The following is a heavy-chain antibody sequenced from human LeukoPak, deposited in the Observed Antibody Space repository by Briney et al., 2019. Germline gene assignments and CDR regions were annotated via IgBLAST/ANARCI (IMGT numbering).Heavy chain of an antibody. CDR1: GGTFSSYA. D-gene: IGHD2-2*01. CDR2: IIPIFGTA. V-gene: IGHV1-69*13. J-gene: IGHJ5*02. CDR3: AREGVPAAINWFDP. Sequence: GASVTVSCTASGGTFSSYAISWVRQAPGQGLGWMGGIIPIFGTANYAQKFQGRVTITADESTSTAYMELSSLRSEDTAAYYCAREGVPAAINWFDPWGQGTLVTVSS.